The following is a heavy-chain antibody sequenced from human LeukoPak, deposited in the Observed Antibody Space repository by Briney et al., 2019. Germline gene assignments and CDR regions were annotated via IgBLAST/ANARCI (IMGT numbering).Heavy chain of an antibody. V-gene: IGHV4-39*01. D-gene: IGHD3-3*02. Sequence: SETLSLTCTVSGGSISSSSYYWGWIRQPPGKGLEWIGSIYYSGSTYYNPSLKSRVTIYVDTSKNQFSLKLSSVTAADTAVYYCARQLAPPFFDYWGQGTLVTVSS. CDR1: GGSISSSSYY. CDR2: IYYSGST. J-gene: IGHJ4*02. CDR3: ARQLAPPFFDY.